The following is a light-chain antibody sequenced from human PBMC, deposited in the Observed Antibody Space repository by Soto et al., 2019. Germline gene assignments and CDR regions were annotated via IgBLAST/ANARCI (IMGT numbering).Light chain of an antibody. J-gene: IGKJ4*01. V-gene: IGKV3-15*01. Sequence: EMVMTQSPATLSVSPGERATLSCRAGQSVSSNLAWCQQKPGQAPRLLIYGASTRATGIPARFSGSGSGTEFTLTISSLQSEDFAVYYCQQYKNWPALTFGGGTKVDI. CDR1: QSVSSN. CDR2: GAS. CDR3: QQYKNWPALT.